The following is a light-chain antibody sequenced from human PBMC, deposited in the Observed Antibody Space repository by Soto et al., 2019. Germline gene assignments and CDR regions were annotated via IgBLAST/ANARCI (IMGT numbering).Light chain of an antibody. J-gene: IGKJ3*01. CDR3: QQSYSTPRT. CDR1: RSLLHRNGYKY. Sequence: EIVMTQSPLSLPVTPGEPASISCRSSRSLLHRNGYKYLDWYLQKPGQSTQLLIYLGSNRASGVPDRFSGSGSGTYFTLTISSLQPEDFPTYYCQQSYSTPRTFGPGTKVDIK. V-gene: IGKV2-28*01. CDR2: LGS.